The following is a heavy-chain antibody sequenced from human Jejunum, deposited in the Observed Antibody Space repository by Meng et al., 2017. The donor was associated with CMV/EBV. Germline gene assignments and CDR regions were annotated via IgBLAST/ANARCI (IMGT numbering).Heavy chain of an antibody. Sequence: EVQVGESGAGLIQPGGSLSLPCVASGFTGNSYYRSWVRQEPGKGLEWVSIIFSGGTTYSANSAKGRFTISRDIAKTTLYLQMTSLRADDTAVYYCARARGYTTSGSFDCWGQGTLVTVSS. CDR2: IFSGGTT. V-gene: IGHV3-53*01. J-gene: IGHJ4*02. CDR1: GFTGNSYY. D-gene: IGHD5-12*01. CDR3: ARARGYTTSGSFDC.